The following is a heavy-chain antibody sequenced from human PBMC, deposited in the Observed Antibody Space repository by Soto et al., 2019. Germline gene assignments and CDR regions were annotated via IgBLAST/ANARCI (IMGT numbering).Heavy chain of an antibody. Sequence: VASVKVSCKASGYTFTSYGISWVRQAPGQGLEWMGWISAYNGNTNYAQKLQGRVTMTTDTSTSTAYMELRSLRSDDTAVYYCARWGYDFWSGYYYYWGQGTLVTVSS. J-gene: IGHJ4*02. CDR2: ISAYNGNT. CDR3: ARWGYDFWSGYYYY. V-gene: IGHV1-18*04. D-gene: IGHD3-3*01. CDR1: GYTFTSYG.